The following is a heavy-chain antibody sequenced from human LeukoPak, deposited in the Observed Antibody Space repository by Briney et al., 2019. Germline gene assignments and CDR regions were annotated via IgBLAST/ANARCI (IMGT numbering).Heavy chain of an antibody. CDR2: IYYSGST. J-gene: IGHJ5*02. D-gene: IGHD5-18*01. CDR3: AGVYPDTAMVGIDP. CDR1: GGSISSYY. V-gene: IGHV4-59*01. Sequence: SETLSLTCTVSGGSISSYYWSWIRQPPGKGLEWIGYIYYSGSTNYNPSLKSRVTISVDTSKNQFSLKLSSVTAADTAVYYCAGVYPDTAMVGIDPWGQGTLVTVSS.